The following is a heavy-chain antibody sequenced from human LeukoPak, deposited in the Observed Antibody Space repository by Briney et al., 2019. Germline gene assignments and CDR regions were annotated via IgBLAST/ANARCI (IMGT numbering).Heavy chain of an antibody. CDR3: ARDFLYYDSSGSLGY. V-gene: IGHV3-30*04. CDR1: GFTFSSYA. D-gene: IGHD3-22*01. J-gene: IGHJ4*02. CDR2: ISYDGNNK. Sequence: GGSLRLSCAASGFTFSSYAIYWVRQAPGKGLEWVALISYDGNNKYYADSVKGRFTISRDNSKNTLYLQMNSLRAEDTAVYYCARDFLYYDSSGSLGYWGQGTLVTVSP.